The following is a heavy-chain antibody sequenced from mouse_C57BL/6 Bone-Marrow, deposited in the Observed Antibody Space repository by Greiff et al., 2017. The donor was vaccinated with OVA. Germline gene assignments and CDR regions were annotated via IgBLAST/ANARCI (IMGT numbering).Heavy chain of an antibody. Sequence: QVQLQQPGAELVMPGASVKLSCKASGYTFTSYWMPWVKQRPGQGLEWIGEIDPSDSYTNYNQKFKGKSTLTVDKASSTAYMQLSSLTSEDSAVYYCARERYYDSFDYWGQGTTLTVSS. CDR2: IDPSDSYT. V-gene: IGHV1-69*01. CDR3: ARERYYDSFDY. CDR1: GYTFTSYW. J-gene: IGHJ2*01. D-gene: IGHD1-1*02.